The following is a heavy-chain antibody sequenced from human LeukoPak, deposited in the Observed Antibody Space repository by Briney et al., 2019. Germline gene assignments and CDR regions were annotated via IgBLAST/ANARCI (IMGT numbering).Heavy chain of an antibody. J-gene: IGHJ4*02. Sequence: PSETLSLTCAVYGWTFSGYYWSWIRQPPGKGLEWIGEINHSGSTNYNPSLKSRVTISVDTSKNQFSLKLSSVTAADTAVYYCATYSSSWYVDYWGQGTLVTVSS. D-gene: IGHD6-13*01. V-gene: IGHV4-34*08. CDR1: GWTFSGYY. CDR3: ATYSSSWYVDY. CDR2: INHSGST.